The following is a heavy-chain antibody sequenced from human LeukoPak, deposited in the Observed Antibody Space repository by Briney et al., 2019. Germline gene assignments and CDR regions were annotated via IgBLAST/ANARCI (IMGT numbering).Heavy chain of an antibody. D-gene: IGHD3-10*01. V-gene: IGHV3-23*01. CDR1: GFTFRSSA. CDR3: AKGTMVRGVTYFDY. CDR2: ITGSGGST. J-gene: IGHJ4*02. Sequence: PGGSLRLSCAASGFTFRSSAMSWVRQAPGKGLEWVSSITGSGGSTYYAESAKGRFTISRDNSKNTLFLQMSSLRAEDTAVYYCAKGTMVRGVTYFDYWGQGTLVTVSS.